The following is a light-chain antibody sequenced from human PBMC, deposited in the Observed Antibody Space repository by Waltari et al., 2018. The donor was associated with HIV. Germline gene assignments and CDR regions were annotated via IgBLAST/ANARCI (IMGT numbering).Light chain of an antibody. V-gene: IGKV3-15*01. J-gene: IGKJ4*01. Sequence: EKVMTQSPAILSVSPGETATLSCWASQSVRNDLAWYQQRPGQAPRLLIFATSTRATGIPDRFSGSGSGTEFTLTITRLQAEDVAVYHCQQYFRIPPTFGGGTKVEIK. CDR3: QQYFRIPPT. CDR2: ATS. CDR1: QSVRND.